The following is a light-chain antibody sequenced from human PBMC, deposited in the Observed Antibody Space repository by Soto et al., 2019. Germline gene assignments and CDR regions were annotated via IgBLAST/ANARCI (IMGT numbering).Light chain of an antibody. CDR1: QTIFYSSNNKNY. CDR2: WAS. Sequence: DIVMTQSPASLAVSLGERATINCKSSQTIFYSSNNKNYLAWFQQKPGKPPKLLISWASTRESGVPDRFSGSGSGTDFILTISSLQAEDVAVYYCQQYDSTPYTFGQGTKLEIK. V-gene: IGKV4-1*01. J-gene: IGKJ2*01. CDR3: QQYDSTPYT.